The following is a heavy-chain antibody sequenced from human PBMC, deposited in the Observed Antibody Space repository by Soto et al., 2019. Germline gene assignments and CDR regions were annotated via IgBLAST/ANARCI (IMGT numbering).Heavy chain of an antibody. D-gene: IGHD4-17*01. Sequence: SVSNAWMNWVRQAPGKGLEWVGRIKSKTDGGTTDYAAPVKGRFTISRDDSKNTLYLQMNSLKTEDTAVYYCTTTAFDPPNTVIPPWGQGTLVTVSS. J-gene: IGHJ5*02. CDR2: IKSKTDGGTT. V-gene: IGHV3-15*07. CDR3: TTTAFDPPNTVIPP. CDR1: SVSNAW.